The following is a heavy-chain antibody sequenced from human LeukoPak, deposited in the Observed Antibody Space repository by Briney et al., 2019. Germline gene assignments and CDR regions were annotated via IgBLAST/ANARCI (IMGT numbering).Heavy chain of an antibody. CDR1: GGSIGSYY. V-gene: IGHV4-39*07. Sequence: TSETLSLTCSVSGGSIGSYYWTWIRQPPGKGLEWMGSIYYSGSTYYNPSLKSRLTISVDTSKNQFSLKLSSVTAADTAIYYCARDKGHYDVDYWGQGTLVTVSS. J-gene: IGHJ4*02. CDR2: IYYSGST. CDR3: ARDKGHYDVDY. D-gene: IGHD3-16*01.